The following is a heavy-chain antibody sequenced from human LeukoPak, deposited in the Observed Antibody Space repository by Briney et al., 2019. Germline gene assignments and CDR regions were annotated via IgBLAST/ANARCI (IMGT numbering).Heavy chain of an antibody. J-gene: IGHJ5*02. CDR3: AREVKETYCGGDCYSTNWFGP. Sequence: ASVKVSCKASGYTFTSYGISWVRQAPGQGLEWMGWISAYNGNTNYAQKLQGRVTMTTDTSTSTAYMELRSLRSDDTAVYYCAREVKETYCGGDCYSTNWFGPWGQGTLVTVSS. CDR1: GYTFTSYG. D-gene: IGHD2-21*01. V-gene: IGHV1-18*01. CDR2: ISAYNGNT.